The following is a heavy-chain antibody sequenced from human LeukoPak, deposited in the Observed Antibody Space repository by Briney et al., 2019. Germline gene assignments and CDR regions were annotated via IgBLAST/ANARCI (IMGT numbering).Heavy chain of an antibody. Sequence: GSVTVSSNAPKYTFTNYYIHWVRPAPGQGFDWMGWIKLITGVTSYAQKFQGRVTMTRDTSISTAYMDLSRLRSDDTAIYFCATDTPPYCNGGSCYFDWGQGTLVTVSS. CDR1: KYTFTNYY. CDR2: IKLITGVT. V-gene: IGHV1-2*02. J-gene: IGHJ4*02. CDR3: ATDTPPYCNGGSCYFD. D-gene: IGHD2-15*01.